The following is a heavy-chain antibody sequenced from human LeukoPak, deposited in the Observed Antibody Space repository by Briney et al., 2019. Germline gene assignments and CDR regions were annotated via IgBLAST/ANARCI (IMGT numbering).Heavy chain of an antibody. CDR3: AKRGVEMSAVRPDNWLDP. D-gene: IGHD5-24*01. J-gene: IGHJ5*02. V-gene: IGHV4-59*08. CDR1: GGSISGYH. CDR2: IYYSGST. Sequence: PSETLSLTCSVSGGSISGYHWSWIRQPPGKGLEWLGHIYYSGSTSYNASLKSRVTISIDTSKNQFSLRLTSVTAADTAVYYCAKRGVEMSAVRPDNWLDPWGQGTLVTVSS.